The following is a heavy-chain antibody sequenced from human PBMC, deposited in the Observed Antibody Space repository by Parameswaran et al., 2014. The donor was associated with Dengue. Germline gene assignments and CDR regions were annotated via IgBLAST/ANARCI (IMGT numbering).Heavy chain of an antibody. Sequence: VRQAPGKGLEWVANIKQDGSEKYYVDSVKGRFTISRDNAKNSLYLQMNSLRAEDTAVYYCARDLGENYYDSSGYYLYWGQGTLVTVSS. V-gene: IGHV3-7*01. D-gene: IGHD3-22*01. J-gene: IGHJ4*02. CDR2: IKQDGSEK. CDR3: ARDLGENYYDSSGYYLY.